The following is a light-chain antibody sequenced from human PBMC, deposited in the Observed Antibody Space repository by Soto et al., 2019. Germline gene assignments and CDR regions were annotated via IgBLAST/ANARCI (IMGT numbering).Light chain of an antibody. Sequence: QTVLTQPASMSGSPGQSVTISCAGTSSDIGGYNYVSWYQHHPGTAPKLIIYDVSSRPSGVSHRFSASKSGNTASLTISGLQAEDEADYYCSSFSVASPIFGTGTQVTVL. CDR1: SSDIGGYNY. V-gene: IGLV2-14*01. CDR2: DVS. J-gene: IGLJ1*01. CDR3: SSFSVASPI.